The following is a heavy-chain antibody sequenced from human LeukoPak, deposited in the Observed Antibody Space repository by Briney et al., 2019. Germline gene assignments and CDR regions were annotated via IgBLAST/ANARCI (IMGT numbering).Heavy chain of an antibody. CDR3: AREGAVAATPLDY. CDR2: IKQDGSEK. V-gene: IGHV3-7*01. D-gene: IGHD2-15*01. Sequence: GGSLRLSCAASGFTFSSYWMSWVRQAPGKGLEWVANIKQDGSEKYYVDSVKGRFTISRDNAKNSLYLQMNSLRAEDTAVYYCAREGAVAATPLDYWGQGTLFTVSS. CDR1: GFTFSSYW. J-gene: IGHJ4*02.